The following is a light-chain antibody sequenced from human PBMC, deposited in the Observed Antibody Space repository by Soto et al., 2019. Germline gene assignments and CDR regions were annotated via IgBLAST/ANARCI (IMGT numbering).Light chain of an antibody. Sequence: EIGLTQSPGTLSLSPGERATLSCMASQSVSNNYLAWYQQKPGQAARLLIYGASSRATGIPDRFSGSGSGTDFTLTISRLEPEDFAVYYCQQYGSSPTFGQGTKVDI. CDR2: GAS. J-gene: IGKJ1*01. V-gene: IGKV3-20*01. CDR3: QQYGSSPT. CDR1: QSVSNNY.